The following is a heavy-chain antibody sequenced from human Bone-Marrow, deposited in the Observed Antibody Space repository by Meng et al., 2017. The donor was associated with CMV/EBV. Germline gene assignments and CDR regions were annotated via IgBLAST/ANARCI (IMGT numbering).Heavy chain of an antibody. Sequence: ASVMVSCKASGYTFTSYYMHWVRQAPGQGLEWMGVINPSGGSTSYAQKFQGRVTMTRDTSTSTVYMELSSLRSEDTAVYYCARVGATGLVYFDYWGQGTLVTVSS. CDR2: INPSGGST. CDR3: ARVGATGLVYFDY. D-gene: IGHD1-26*01. J-gene: IGHJ4*02. CDR1: GYTFTSYY. V-gene: IGHV1-46*01.